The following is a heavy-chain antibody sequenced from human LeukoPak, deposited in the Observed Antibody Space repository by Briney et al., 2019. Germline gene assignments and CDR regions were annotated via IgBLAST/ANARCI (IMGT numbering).Heavy chain of an antibody. Sequence: PSETLSLTCTVSGYSISSGYYWGWIRQPPGKGLEWIGTIYHSGSTYYSPSLKSRVTISIHTSKNQFSLNLSSVTAADTAVYYCATMMYGSGNYYNSDYWGQETLVTVSS. CDR2: IYHSGST. CDR3: ATMMYGSGNYYNSDY. CDR1: GYSISSGYY. D-gene: IGHD3-10*01. J-gene: IGHJ4*02. V-gene: IGHV4-38-2*02.